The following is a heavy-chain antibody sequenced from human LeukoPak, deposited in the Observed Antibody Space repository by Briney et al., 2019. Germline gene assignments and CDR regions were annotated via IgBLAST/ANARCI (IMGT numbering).Heavy chain of an antibody. CDR3: ARESRSWRQLDYMDV. Sequence: GASVKVSCKASGGTFSSYAISWVRQAPGQGLEWMGGIIPIFGTANYAQKFQGRVTITADKSTSTAYMELSSLRSEDTAVYYCARESRSWRQLDYMDVWGKGTTVTVSS. V-gene: IGHV1-69*06. J-gene: IGHJ6*03. CDR2: IIPIFGTA. D-gene: IGHD6-13*01. CDR1: GGTFSSYA.